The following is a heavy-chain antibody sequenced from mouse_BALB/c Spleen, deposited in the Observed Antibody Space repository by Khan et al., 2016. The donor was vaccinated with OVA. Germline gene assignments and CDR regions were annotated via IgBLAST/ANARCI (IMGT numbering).Heavy chain of an antibody. J-gene: IGHJ2*01. CDR3: ARNGFGNYEIWDY. V-gene: IGHV1-5*01. Sequence: VQLQQSGTVLARPGASVKMSCKASGYTFPNYWMHWVNQRPGQGREGIGTIFPGNSDTNYNQKFRGKAKLTAVTSTSTAYMELSSLTNEDSAVYYCARNGFGNYEIWDYWGQGTTLTVSS. CDR1: GYTFPNYW. CDR2: IFPGNSDT. D-gene: IGHD2-1*01.